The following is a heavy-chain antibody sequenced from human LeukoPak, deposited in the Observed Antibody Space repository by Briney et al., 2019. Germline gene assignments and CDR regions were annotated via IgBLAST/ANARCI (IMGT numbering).Heavy chain of an antibody. V-gene: IGHV3-66*01. CDR3: ARALTGTRISSY. J-gene: IGHJ4*02. CDR1: GFTVSSNN. CDR2: IYSGGRT. Sequence: GGSLRLSCAVSGFTVSSNNMSWVRQAPGKGLEWVSLIYSGGRTYYADSVKGRFTISRDNSKNTLYLQMNSLRAEDTAVYYCARALTGTRISSYWGQGTLVTVSS. D-gene: IGHD1-20*01.